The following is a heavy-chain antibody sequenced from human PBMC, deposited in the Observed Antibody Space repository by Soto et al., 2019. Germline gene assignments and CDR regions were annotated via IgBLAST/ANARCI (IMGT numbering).Heavy chain of an antibody. J-gene: IGHJ6*02. Sequence: ASVKVSCKASGYTFTGYYMHWVRQAPGQGLEWMGWINPNSGGTNYAQKFQGWVTMTRDTSISTAYMELSRLRSDDTAVYYCARDLWSGYYTGAGAPRDYYGMDVWGQGTTVTVSS. D-gene: IGHD3-3*01. CDR3: ARDLWSGYYTGAGAPRDYYGMDV. V-gene: IGHV1-2*04. CDR1: GYTFTGYY. CDR2: INPNSGGT.